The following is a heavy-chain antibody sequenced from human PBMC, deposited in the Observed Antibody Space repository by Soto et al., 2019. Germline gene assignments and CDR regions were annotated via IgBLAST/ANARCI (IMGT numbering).Heavy chain of an antibody. D-gene: IGHD2-8*01. Sequence: QVQLVQSGAEVKKPGASVKVSCKASGYTFTSYGISWVRQAPGQGLEWMGWISAYNSNTNYAQKFQYRVTMTTDTSTSPDYMELRSLRSDDTAVYYCARGGKYCTNCVCSFYGMDVWGQGTTVTVSS. CDR3: ARGGKYCTNCVCSFYGMDV. CDR1: GYTFTSYG. CDR2: ISAYNSNT. V-gene: IGHV1-18*01. J-gene: IGHJ6*02.